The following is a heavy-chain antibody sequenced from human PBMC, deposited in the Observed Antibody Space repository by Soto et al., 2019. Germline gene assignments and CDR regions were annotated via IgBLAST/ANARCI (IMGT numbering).Heavy chain of an antibody. D-gene: IGHD1-26*01. CDR1: GYTFTSYG. CDR2: ISAYNGNT. V-gene: IGHV1-18*04. J-gene: IGHJ6*02. CDR3: ARARGSYFYYYYGMDV. Sequence: QVQLVQSGAEVKKPGSSVKVSCKASGYTFTSYGISWVRQAPGQGLEWMGWISAYNGNTNYAQKLQGRVTMTTDTTTITADMELRSLSSDDTAVYCCARARGSYFYYYYGMDVWGQGTTVTVSS.